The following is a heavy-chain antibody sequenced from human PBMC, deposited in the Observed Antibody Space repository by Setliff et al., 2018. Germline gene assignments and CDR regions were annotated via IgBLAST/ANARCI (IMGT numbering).Heavy chain of an antibody. V-gene: IGHV3-48*03. D-gene: IGHD5-18*01. CDR2: ISSSSSTI. J-gene: IGHJ4*02. CDR1: GFSLGAYE. Sequence: QAGGSLRLSCAASGFSLGAYEFNWVRQAPGKGLEWVSYISSSSSTIYYADSVKGRFTISRDNAKNSLYLQMNSLRAEDTAVYYCARLSSLDTAMVTVDYWGQGTLVTVSS. CDR3: ARLSSLDTAMVTVDY.